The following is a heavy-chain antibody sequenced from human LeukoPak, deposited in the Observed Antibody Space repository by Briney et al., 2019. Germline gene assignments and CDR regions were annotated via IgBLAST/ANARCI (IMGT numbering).Heavy chain of an antibody. Sequence: GGSLRLSCAASGFTFSNTWMNWVRQAPGRGLEWVGRIKSEIDGGATDYAAPVQGRFTISRDDSQATLYLQMNSLKTEDTAVYYCTTGGSVIVAGTRAFDIWGQGTMVTVSS. V-gene: IGHV3-15*07. CDR1: GFTFSNTW. J-gene: IGHJ3*02. CDR3: TTGGSVIVAGTRAFDI. CDR2: IKSEIDGGAT. D-gene: IGHD5-12*01.